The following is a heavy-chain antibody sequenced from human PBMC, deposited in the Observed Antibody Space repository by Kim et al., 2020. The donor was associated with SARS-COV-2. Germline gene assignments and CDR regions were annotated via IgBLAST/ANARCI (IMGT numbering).Heavy chain of an antibody. CDR1: GYTFTSYG. CDR3: ASYDSSGYPYYYYGMDV. Sequence: ASVKVSCKASGYTFTSYGISWVRQAPGQGLEWMGWISAYNGNTNYAQKLQGRVTMTTDTSTSTAYMELRSLRSDDTAVYYCASYDSSGYPYYYYGMDVWGQGTTVTVSS. D-gene: IGHD3-22*01. J-gene: IGHJ6*02. V-gene: IGHV1-18*04. CDR2: ISAYNGNT.